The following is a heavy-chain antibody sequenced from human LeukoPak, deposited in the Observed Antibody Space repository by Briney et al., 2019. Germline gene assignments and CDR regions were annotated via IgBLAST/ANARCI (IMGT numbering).Heavy chain of an antibody. D-gene: IGHD3-22*01. J-gene: IGHJ4*02. Sequence: GASVKVSCKASGYTFTSYGISWVRQAPGQGLEWMGWISAYNGNTNYAQKLQGRVTMTTDTSTSTAYMELRSLRSDDTAVYYCARRSYYLPPDRGDFDYWGQGTLVTVSS. V-gene: IGHV1-18*01. CDR3: ARRSYYLPPDRGDFDY. CDR2: ISAYNGNT. CDR1: GYTFTSYG.